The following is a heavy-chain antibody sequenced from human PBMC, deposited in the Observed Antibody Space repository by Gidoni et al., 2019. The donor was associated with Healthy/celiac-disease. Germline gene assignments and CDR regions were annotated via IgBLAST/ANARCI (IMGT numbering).Heavy chain of an antibody. D-gene: IGHD3-10*01. V-gene: IGHV4-34*01. CDR1: GGSFSGYY. Sequence: QVQLQQWGAGLLKPSETLSLTCAVYGGSFSGYYWSWIRQPPGKGLEWIGEINHSGSTNYNPSLKSRVTISVDTSKNQFSLKLSSVTAADTAVYYCARGPSRVANYYYGSGSYSKLHDAFDIWGQGTMVTVSS. J-gene: IGHJ3*02. CDR2: INHSGST. CDR3: ARGPSRVANYYYGSGSYSKLHDAFDI.